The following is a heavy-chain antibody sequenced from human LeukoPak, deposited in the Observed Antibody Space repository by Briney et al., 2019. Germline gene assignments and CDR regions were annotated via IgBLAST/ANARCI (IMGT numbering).Heavy chain of an antibody. V-gene: IGHV1-2*02. D-gene: IGHD3-22*01. Sequence: ASVTVSCKASGYTFTVYYIHWVRQAPGQGVEWMGWINPNSGGTNYAQKFHGRVTMTRDTSISTAYMELSRLRSDDTAVYYCARDSYYDSSGYYSSEYFQHWGQGTLVTVSS. CDR1: GYTFTVYY. J-gene: IGHJ1*01. CDR2: INPNSGGT. CDR3: ARDSYYDSSGYYSSEYFQH.